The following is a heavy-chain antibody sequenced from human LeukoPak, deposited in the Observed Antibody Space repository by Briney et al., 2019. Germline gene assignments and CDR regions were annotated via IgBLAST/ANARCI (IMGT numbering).Heavy chain of an antibody. CDR3: AKAAVYSNRWTPFDD. Sequence: PGRSLRLSCAASGFTFSIYGMHWVRQAPGKGLEWVALLAGDGVNIFYADSVKGRFTISRDNSKNTLYLQMNSLRPEDTAVYYCAKAAVYSNRWTPFDDWGQGTLVTVSS. V-gene: IGHV3-30*18. CDR1: GFTFSIYG. J-gene: IGHJ4*02. D-gene: IGHD2/OR15-2a*01. CDR2: LAGDGVNI.